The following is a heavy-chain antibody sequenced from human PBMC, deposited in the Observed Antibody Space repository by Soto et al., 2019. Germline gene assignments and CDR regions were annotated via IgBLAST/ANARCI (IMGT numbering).Heavy chain of an antibody. D-gene: IGHD1-7*01. J-gene: IGHJ4*02. CDR2: ISGSGGST. CDR1: GFTFSSYA. Sequence: GSLRLSCAASGFTFSSYAMSWVRQAPGKGLEWVSAISGSGGSTYYADSVKGRFTISRDNSKNTLYLQMNSLRAEDTAVYYCAKGDPGTTGQLYYFDYWGQGTLVTVSS. V-gene: IGHV3-23*01. CDR3: AKGDPGTTGQLYYFDY.